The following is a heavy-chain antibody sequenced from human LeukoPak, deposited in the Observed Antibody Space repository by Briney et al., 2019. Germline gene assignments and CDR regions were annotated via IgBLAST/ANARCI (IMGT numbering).Heavy chain of an antibody. CDR3: TTPNGQRDAFDI. CDR1: GFTFSNAW. J-gene: IGHJ3*02. CDR2: IKSKTDGGTT. V-gene: IGHV3-15*01. Sequence: PGGSLRLSCAASGFTFSNAWISWVRQAQGKGLEWVGRIKSKTDGGTTDYAAPVKRRFTTSRADSKNTLSLQMNSPKTDDTAVYYCTTPNGQRDAFDIWGQGTMVTVSS. D-gene: IGHD6-25*01.